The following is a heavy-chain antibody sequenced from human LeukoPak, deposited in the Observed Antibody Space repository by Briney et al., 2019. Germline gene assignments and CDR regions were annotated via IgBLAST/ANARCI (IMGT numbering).Heavy chain of an antibody. Sequence: SETLSLTCTVSGGSISSPYWSWIRQPAGKGLEWIGRIYTSGITNYNPSLKSRVTMSVDTSKKQFSLKLTSVTAADTAVYYCARDGSGSGWYWFDPWGQGTLVTVSS. CDR3: ARDGSGSGWYWFDP. CDR1: GGSISSPY. V-gene: IGHV4-4*07. D-gene: IGHD6-19*01. J-gene: IGHJ5*02. CDR2: IYTSGIT.